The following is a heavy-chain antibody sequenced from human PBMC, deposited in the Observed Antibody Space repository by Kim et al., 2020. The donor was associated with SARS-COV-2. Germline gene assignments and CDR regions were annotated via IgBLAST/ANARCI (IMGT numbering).Heavy chain of an antibody. CDR1: GFTFSSYD. J-gene: IGHJ2*01. V-gene: IGHV3-13*05. Sequence: GGSLRLSCAASGFTFSSYDMHWVRQATGKGLDWVSAIGTAGDPYYPGSVKGRFTISRENAKNSLYLQMNSLSAGDTAVYYCARGGAGVVTANWYFDLWGRGTLVTVSS. D-gene: IGHD2-21*02. CDR3: ARGGAGVVTANWYFDL. CDR2: IGTAGDP.